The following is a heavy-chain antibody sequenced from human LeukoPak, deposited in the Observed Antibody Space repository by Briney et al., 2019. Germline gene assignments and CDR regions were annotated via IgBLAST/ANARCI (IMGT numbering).Heavy chain of an antibody. J-gene: IGHJ6*02. CDR2: INHSGST. CDR1: GGSFSGYY. V-gene: IGHV4-34*01. Sequence: SETLSLTCAVYGGSFSGYYWSWIRQPPGKGLEWIGEINHSGSTNYNPSLKSRATISVDTSKNQFSLKLSSVTAADTAVYHCARSPLIVVVPAAKNYYYYGMDVWGQGTTVTVSS. D-gene: IGHD2-2*01. CDR3: ARSPLIVVVPAAKNYYYYGMDV.